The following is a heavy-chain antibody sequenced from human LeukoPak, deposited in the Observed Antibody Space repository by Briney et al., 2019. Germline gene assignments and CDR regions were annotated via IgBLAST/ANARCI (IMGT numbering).Heavy chain of an antibody. CDR2: INHSGST. CDR1: GGSFSGYY. J-gene: IGHJ5*02. CDR3: ARKGRCFDWLSHNWFDP. Sequence: PSETLSLTCAVYGGSFSGYYWSWIRQPPGKGLEWIGEINHSGSTNYNPSLKSRVTISVDTSKNQFSLKLSSVTAADTAVYYCARKGRCFDWLSHNWFDPWGQGTLVTVSS. D-gene: IGHD3-9*01. V-gene: IGHV4-34*01.